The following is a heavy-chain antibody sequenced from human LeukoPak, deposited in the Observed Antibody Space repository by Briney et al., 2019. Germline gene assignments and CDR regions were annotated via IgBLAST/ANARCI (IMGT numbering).Heavy chain of an antibody. CDR1: GFTFSSYG. V-gene: IGHV3-33*01. CDR2: MWYDGSNR. J-gene: IGHJ4*02. D-gene: IGHD2-2*01. Sequence: GGSLRLSCAASGFTFSSYGMHWVRQAPGKGLEWVAIMWYDGSNRYYADSVKGRLTISRDNSKNTLYLQMNSLRAEDTAVYYCARSQNLVVVPAALDYWGQGTLVTVSS. CDR3: ARSQNLVVVPAALDY.